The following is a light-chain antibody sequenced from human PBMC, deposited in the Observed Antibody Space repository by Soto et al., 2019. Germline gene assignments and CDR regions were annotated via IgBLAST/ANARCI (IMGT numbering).Light chain of an antibody. J-gene: IGLJ1*01. CDR1: SSDVGGYNY. CDR2: EVS. CDR3: SSRTSSITYV. V-gene: IGLV2-14*01. Sequence: QSVLTQPASVSGSPGQSITISCTGTSSDVGGYNYVSWYQQYPGKAPKLMIYEVSNRPSGISSRFSGSKSGNTASLTISGLQAEDEADYYCSSRTSSITYVFGTGTKVTVL.